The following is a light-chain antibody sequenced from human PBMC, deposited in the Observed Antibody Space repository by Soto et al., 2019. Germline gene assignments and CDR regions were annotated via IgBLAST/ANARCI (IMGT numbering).Light chain of an antibody. J-gene: IGKJ5*01. Sequence: DIQMTQSPSSLSASVGDRVTITCRASESIGRHLNWYQQKPGKAPKLLIYAASSLQNGVPSRFRGGGSGTGFTLTISNLQPEDFATYFCQQSYSTLSITFGQGTRLEIK. CDR2: AAS. CDR3: QQSYSTLSIT. CDR1: ESIGRH. V-gene: IGKV1-39*01.